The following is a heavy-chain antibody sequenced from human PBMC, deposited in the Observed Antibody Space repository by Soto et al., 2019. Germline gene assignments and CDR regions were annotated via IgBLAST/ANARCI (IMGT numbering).Heavy chain of an antibody. CDR3: ARAVAVAADFDY. J-gene: IGHJ4*02. D-gene: IGHD6-19*01. CDR1: GYTFTGYA. CDR2: INAGNGNT. Sequence: QVQLVQSGAEEKKPGASGKVSGKASGYTFTGYARHWVGQAPGQRLEWRGWINAGNGNTKYSQKFQGRVTITRDTSASTAYMELSRLRSEDTAVYYCARAVAVAADFDYWGQGTLVTVSS. V-gene: IGHV1-3*05.